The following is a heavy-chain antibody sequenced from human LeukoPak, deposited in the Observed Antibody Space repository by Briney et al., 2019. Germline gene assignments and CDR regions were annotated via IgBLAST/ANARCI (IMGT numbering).Heavy chain of an antibody. V-gene: IGHV3-30*18. J-gene: IGHJ4*02. Sequence: GGSLRLSCAASGFTFSSYGMHWVRQAPGRGLEWVAIISYDGSNKYYADSVRGRFTISRDNSKNTLYLQMNSLRAEDTAVYYCAKDHCNNGVCYCFDYWGQGTLVTVSS. CDR2: ISYDGSNK. D-gene: IGHD2-8*01. CDR3: AKDHCNNGVCYCFDY. CDR1: GFTFSSYG.